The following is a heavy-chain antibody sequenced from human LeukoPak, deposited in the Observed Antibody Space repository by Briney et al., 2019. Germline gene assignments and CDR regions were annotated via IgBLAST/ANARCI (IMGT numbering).Heavy chain of an antibody. CDR2: INHSGST. J-gene: IGHJ4*02. Sequence: EPSETLSLTCAVYGGSFSGYYWSWIRQPPGKGLEWIGEINHSGSTNYNPSLKSRVTISVDTSKNQFSLKLSSVTAADTAVYYCARGMITFGGVMPIDYWGQGTLVTVSS. CDR1: GGSFSGYY. D-gene: IGHD3-16*01. V-gene: IGHV4-34*01. CDR3: ARGMITFGGVMPIDY.